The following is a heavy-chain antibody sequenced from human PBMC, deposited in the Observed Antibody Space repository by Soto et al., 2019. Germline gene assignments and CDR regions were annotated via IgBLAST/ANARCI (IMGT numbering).Heavy chain of an antibody. CDR2: ISAYNGNT. CDR1: GYTFTSYG. D-gene: IGHD3-22*01. CDR3: ARDRGSPRDYYDSSGYFDY. J-gene: IGHJ4*02. Sequence: VASVKVSFKASGYTFTSYGISWVRQAPGQGLEWMGWISAYNGNTNYAQKLQGRVTMTTDTSTSTAYMELRSLRSDDTAVYYCARDRGSPRDYYDSSGYFDYWGQGTLVTVSS. V-gene: IGHV1-18*04.